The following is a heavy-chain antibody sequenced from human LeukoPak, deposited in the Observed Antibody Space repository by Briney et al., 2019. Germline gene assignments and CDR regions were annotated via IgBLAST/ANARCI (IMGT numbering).Heavy chain of an antibody. CDR3: ATSGPYSSHWRSWYFDL. D-gene: IGHD6-13*01. Sequence: PSETLSLTCVVSGGSIGSGDYSWSWIRQPPGKGLEWVGYISQGGNTYYSPSLKSRVSISIDRSKSQFSLKMSSVTAADTAVYYCATSGPYSSHWRSWYFDLWGRGTLVTVSS. V-gene: IGHV4-30-2*01. CDR1: GGSIGSGDYS. CDR2: ISQGGNT. J-gene: IGHJ2*01.